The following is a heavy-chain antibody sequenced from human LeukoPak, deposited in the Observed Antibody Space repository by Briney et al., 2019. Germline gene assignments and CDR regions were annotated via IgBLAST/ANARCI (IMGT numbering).Heavy chain of an antibody. CDR1: GGSINSSSYY. V-gene: IGHV4-39*07. Sequence: PSETLSLTCTVSGGSINSSSYYWGWIRQPPGRGLEWFGCIYYSGSTYYNPSLKSRVTISVDESKNQFSLKLSSVTAADTAVYYCARGGDGYNIEYDYWGQGTLVTVSS. D-gene: IGHD5-24*01. CDR2: IYYSGST. J-gene: IGHJ4*02. CDR3: ARGGDGYNIEYDY.